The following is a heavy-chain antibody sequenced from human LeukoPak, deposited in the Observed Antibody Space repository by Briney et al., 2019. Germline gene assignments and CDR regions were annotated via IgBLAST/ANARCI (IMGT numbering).Heavy chain of an antibody. CDR1: GFSVSSNY. CDR3: AREGPYGDYFDY. D-gene: IGHD4-17*01. CDR2: LYGTGKT. J-gene: IGHJ4*02. V-gene: IGHV3-66*01. Sequence: GGSLRLSCAASGFSVSSNYLSWVRQAPGKGLEWVSVLYGTGKTYYADSVKGRFTISRDNSKNTLYLQMNSLRAEDTAVYYCAREGPYGDYFDYWGQGTLVTVSS.